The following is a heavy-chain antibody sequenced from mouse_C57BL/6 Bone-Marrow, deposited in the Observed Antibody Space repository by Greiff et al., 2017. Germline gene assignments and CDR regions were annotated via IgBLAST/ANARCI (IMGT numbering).Heavy chain of an antibody. Sequence: QVQLKQSGAELVRPGTSVKMSCKASGYTFTNYWIGWAKQRPGHGLEWIGDIYPGGGYTNYNEKFKGKATLTADKSSSTAYMQFSSLTSEDSAIYYCASLLRGYFDYWGQGTTLTVSS. V-gene: IGHV1-63*01. CDR3: ASLLRGYFDY. J-gene: IGHJ2*01. CDR1: GYTFTNYW. CDR2: IYPGGGYT. D-gene: IGHD1-1*01.